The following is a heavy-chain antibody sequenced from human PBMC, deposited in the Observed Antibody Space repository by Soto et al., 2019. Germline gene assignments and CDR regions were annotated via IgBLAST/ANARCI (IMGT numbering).Heavy chain of an antibody. V-gene: IGHV3-30-3*01. CDR3: ARDALPGYCSSTSCYTETFDY. D-gene: IGHD2-2*02. Sequence: PGGSLRLSXAASGFTFSSYAMHWVRQAPGKGLEWVAVISYDGSNKYYADSVKGRFTISRDNSKNTLYLQMNSLRAEDTAVYYCARDALPGYCSSTSCYTETFDYWGQGTLVTVSS. CDR2: ISYDGSNK. CDR1: GFTFSSYA. J-gene: IGHJ4*02.